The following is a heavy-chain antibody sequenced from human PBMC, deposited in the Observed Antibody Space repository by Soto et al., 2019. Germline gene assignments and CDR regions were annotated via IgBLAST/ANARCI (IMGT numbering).Heavy chain of an antibody. CDR3: AGDDARKEWLLGSYFDY. CDR2: ISAYNGNT. CDR1: GYTFTSYG. V-gene: IGHV1-18*01. D-gene: IGHD3-3*01. J-gene: IGHJ4*02. Sequence: QVQLVQSGAEVKKPGASVKVSCKASGYTFTSYGISWVRQAPGQGLEWMGWISAYNGNTNYAQKLQGRVTMTTDTSTSTAYMELRSLRSDDTAVYYCAGDDARKEWLLGSYFDYGGQGSLVTVCS.